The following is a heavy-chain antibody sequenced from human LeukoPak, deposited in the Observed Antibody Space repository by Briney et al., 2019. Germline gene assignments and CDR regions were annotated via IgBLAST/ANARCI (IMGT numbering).Heavy chain of an antibody. D-gene: IGHD5-24*01. CDR2: ISSSSSYI. Sequence: GGSLRLSCAASGFTFSSYSMNWVRQAPGKGLEWVSSISSSSSYIYYADSVKGRFTISRDNAKNSLYLQMNSLRAEDTAVYYCASCRDGYNSNYWGQGTLATVSS. CDR1: GFTFSSYS. V-gene: IGHV3-21*01. CDR3: ASCRDGYNSNY. J-gene: IGHJ4*02.